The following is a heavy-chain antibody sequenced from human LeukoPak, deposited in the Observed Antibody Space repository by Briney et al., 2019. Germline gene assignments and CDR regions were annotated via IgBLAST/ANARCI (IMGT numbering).Heavy chain of an antibody. Sequence: ASVKVSCKASGYTFTAYYIHWVRQAPGQGPEWMGCITPNSDDTDYAQKFQGRITMSRDTSINTAYMELTRLRSDDTAVYYCATGDYSGTKPDPIDMWGQGTMVTVSS. CDR1: GYTFTAYY. J-gene: IGHJ3*02. CDR3: ATGDYSGTKPDPIDM. D-gene: IGHD3-10*01. CDR2: ITPNSDDT. V-gene: IGHV1-2*02.